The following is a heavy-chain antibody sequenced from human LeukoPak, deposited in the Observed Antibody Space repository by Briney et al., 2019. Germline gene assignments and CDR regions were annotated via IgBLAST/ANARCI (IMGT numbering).Heavy chain of an antibody. CDR3: ARTASQTENFDL. V-gene: IGHV4-59*08. Sequence: SETLSLTCTVSGGSISSYYWSWIRQPPGKGLEWIGYIYYSGSTNYNPSLKSRVTISVDTSKNQFSLKLSSVTAADTAVYYCARTASQTENFDLWGRGTLVTVSS. CDR2: IYYSGST. J-gene: IGHJ2*01. CDR1: GGSISSYY. D-gene: IGHD1-14*01.